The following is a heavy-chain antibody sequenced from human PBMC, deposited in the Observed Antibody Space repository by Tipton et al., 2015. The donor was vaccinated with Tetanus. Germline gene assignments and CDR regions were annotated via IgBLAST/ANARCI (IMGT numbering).Heavy chain of an antibody. D-gene: IGHD3-10*01. CDR2: IKQDGNEK. Sequence: SLRLSCAASGFSFGDYAMSWFRQAPGKGLEWVANIKQDGNEKYHVDSVKGRFTISRDNGKNLLYLEMNSLRVEDTAVYYCARDPHTIRTGNHRGFDYWGQGTLVTVSS. V-gene: IGHV3-7*03. J-gene: IGHJ4*02. CDR3: ARDPHTIRTGNHRGFDY. CDR1: GFSFGDYA.